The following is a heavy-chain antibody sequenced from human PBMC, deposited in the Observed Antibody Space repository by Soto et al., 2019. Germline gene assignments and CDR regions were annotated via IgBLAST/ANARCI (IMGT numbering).Heavy chain of an antibody. CDR1: GGSISSGDYY. CDR3: ARIRQYYDSSGDDSYFDY. J-gene: IGHJ4*02. Sequence: SETLSLTCTVSGGSISSGDYYWSWIRHPPGTGLEWIGYIYYSGSTYYNPSLKSRVTISVDTSKNQFSLKLSSVTAADTAVYYCARIRQYYDSSGDDSYFDYWGQGTLVTVSS. D-gene: IGHD3-22*01. CDR2: IYYSGST. V-gene: IGHV4-30-4*01.